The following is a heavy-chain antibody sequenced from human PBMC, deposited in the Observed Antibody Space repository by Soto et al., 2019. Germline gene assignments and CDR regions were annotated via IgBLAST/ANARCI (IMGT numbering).Heavy chain of an antibody. CDR3: ARKVPGSTSRPDYWYFDL. D-gene: IGHD3-10*01. J-gene: IGHJ2*01. CDR2: ISGGGDAP. V-gene: IGHV3-23*01. Sequence: EVQLLESGGGLVQPGGSLRLSCAGSGFTFINYAMNWVRQAPGKGLEWVSTISGGGDAPFFADSVRGRFTISRDNSKNTVTLQMNNLGVDDTAVYFCARKVPGSTSRPDYWYFDLWGRGTLGTVSS. CDR1: GFTFINYA.